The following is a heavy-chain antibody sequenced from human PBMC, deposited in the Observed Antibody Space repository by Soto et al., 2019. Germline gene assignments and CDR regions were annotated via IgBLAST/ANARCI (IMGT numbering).Heavy chain of an antibody. Sequence: EVQLVESGGGLVKPGRSLRLSCTASGFTFGDYAMSWFRQAPGKGLEWVGFIRSKAYGGTTEYAASVKGRFTISRDDSKRIAYLQMNSLKTEDTAVYYWTSPKQWLVLAFDYWGQGTLVTVSS. D-gene: IGHD6-19*01. CDR3: TSPKQWLVLAFDY. V-gene: IGHV3-49*05. J-gene: IGHJ4*02. CDR2: IRSKAYGGTT. CDR1: GFTFGDYA.